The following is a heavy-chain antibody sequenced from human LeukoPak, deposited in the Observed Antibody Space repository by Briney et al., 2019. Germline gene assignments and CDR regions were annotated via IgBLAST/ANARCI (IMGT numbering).Heavy chain of an antibody. J-gene: IGHJ4*02. D-gene: IGHD2-15*01. CDR2: MNPNSGNT. V-gene: IGHV1-8*01. Sequence: ASVKVSCKASGYTFTSYDINWARQATGQGLEWMGWMNPNSGNTGYAQKFQGRVTMTRNTSISTAYMELSSLRSEDTAVYYCAREGYCSGGRCYYSYFDYWGQGTLVTVSS. CDR1: GYTFTSYD. CDR3: AREGYCSGGRCYYSYFDY.